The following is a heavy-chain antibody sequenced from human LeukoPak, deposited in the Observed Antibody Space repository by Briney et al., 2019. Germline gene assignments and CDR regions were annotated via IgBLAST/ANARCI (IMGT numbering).Heavy chain of an antibody. CDR1: GGTFSSYA. CDR3: AELGTYYFDY. Sequence: SVKVSCKAPGGTFSSYAISWVRQAPGQGLEWMGRIIPILGIANYAQKFQGRVTVTADKSTSTAYMELSSLRSEDTAVYYCAELGTYYFDYWGQGTLVTVSS. J-gene: IGHJ4*02. CDR2: IIPILGIA. V-gene: IGHV1-69*04. D-gene: IGHD1-7*01.